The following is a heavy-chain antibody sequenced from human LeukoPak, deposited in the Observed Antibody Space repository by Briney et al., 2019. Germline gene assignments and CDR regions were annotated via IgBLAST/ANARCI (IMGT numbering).Heavy chain of an antibody. CDR2: ISGNGIK. D-gene: IGHD2-8*01. CDR3: AREDTGVAFDV. Sequence: GGSLRLSCAASRFTFSSYEMNWVRQARGKGLEWVSYISGNGIKHYADSVKGRFSISRDNGQNSLYLQMNSLRVQDSAVYYCAREDTGVAFDVWGQGTTVTV. J-gene: IGHJ3*01. V-gene: IGHV3-48*03. CDR1: RFTFSSYE.